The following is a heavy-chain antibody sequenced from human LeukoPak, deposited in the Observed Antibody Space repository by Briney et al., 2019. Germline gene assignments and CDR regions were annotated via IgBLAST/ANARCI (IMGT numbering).Heavy chain of an antibody. D-gene: IGHD3-22*01. CDR2: IFYSGST. J-gene: IGHJ4*02. V-gene: IGHV4-59*01. CDR1: GGSISSYY. Sequence: SETLSLTCTVSGGSISSYYWSWIRQPPGQGLGWIGYIFYSGSTNYNPSLKSRVTISVDTSKNQFSLKLSSVTAADTAVYYCARTGTYYYDSSGYKDYFDYWGQGTLVTVSS. CDR3: ARTGTYYYDSSGYKDYFDY.